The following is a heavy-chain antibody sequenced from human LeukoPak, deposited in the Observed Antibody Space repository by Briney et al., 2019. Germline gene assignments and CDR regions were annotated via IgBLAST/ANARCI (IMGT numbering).Heavy chain of an antibody. V-gene: IGHV3-21*01. J-gene: IGHJ6*03. Sequence: PGGSLRLSCAASGFRFSSYAMNWVRQAPGKGPEWVSSISSSSSYIYYADSVKGRFTISRDNAKNSLYLQMNSLRAEDTAVYYCARINYYYYMDVWGKGTTVTVSS. CDR3: ARINYYYYMDV. CDR1: GFRFSSYA. CDR2: ISSSSSYI.